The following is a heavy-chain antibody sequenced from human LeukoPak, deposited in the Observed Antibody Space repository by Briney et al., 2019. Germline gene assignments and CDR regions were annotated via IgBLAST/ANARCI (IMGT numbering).Heavy chain of an antibody. V-gene: IGHV4-61*02. CDR1: GGSISSGSYY. D-gene: IGHD2-21*01. CDR2: IYTSGST. CDR3: ARDLGTPSYCGGDCQDAFDI. Sequence: SQTLSLTCTASGGSISSGSYYWSWIRQPAGKGLEWIGRIYTSGSTNYNPSLKSRVTISVDTSKNQFSLKLSSVTAADTAVYYCARDLGTPSYCGGDCQDAFDIWGQGTMVTVSS. J-gene: IGHJ3*02.